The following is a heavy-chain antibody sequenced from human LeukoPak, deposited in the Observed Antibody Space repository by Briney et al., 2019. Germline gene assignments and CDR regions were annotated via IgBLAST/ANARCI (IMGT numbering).Heavy chain of an antibody. CDR2: INHSGST. CDR3: ARRRSGSYCNDY. D-gene: IGHD1-26*01. V-gene: IGHV4-34*01. CDR1: GGSFSGYY. Sequence: PSETLSLTCAVYGGSFSGYYWSWLRQPPGKGLEWIGEINHSGSTNYNTSLKSRVTISVETSKNQFSLKLSSVTAADTAVYYCARRRSGSYCNDYWGQGTLVTVSS. J-gene: IGHJ4*02.